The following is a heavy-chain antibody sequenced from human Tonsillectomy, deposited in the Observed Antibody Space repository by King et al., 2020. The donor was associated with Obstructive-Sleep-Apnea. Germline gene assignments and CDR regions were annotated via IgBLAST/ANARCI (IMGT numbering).Heavy chain of an antibody. D-gene: IGHD1-26*01. J-gene: IGHJ3*02. CDR2: ISYDGNNK. CDR1: GFTFSSYA. V-gene: IGHV3-30*04. Sequence: VQLVESGGGVVQPGRSLRLSCAASGFTFSSYAMHWVRQAPGKGLEWVAVISYDGNNKDYVDSVKGRFTISRDNSKNTLDLQMNSLRAEDTAVNYCARDPPPYSGSYWGGACDIWGQGTMVTVSS. CDR3: ARDPPPYSGSYWGGACDI.